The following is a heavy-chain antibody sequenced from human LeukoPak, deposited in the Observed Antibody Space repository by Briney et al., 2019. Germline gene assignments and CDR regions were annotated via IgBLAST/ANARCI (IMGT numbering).Heavy chain of an antibody. CDR2: MSPNSGNT. CDR1: GYTFTSYD. V-gene: IGHV1-8*01. Sequence: GASVKVSCKTSGYTFTSYDINWVRQATGQGLEWMGWMSPNSGNTGYAQKFQGRVTMTRDMSTSTVYMELSSLRSEDTAVYYCARGSGSYYLTRYWGQGTLVTVSS. J-gene: IGHJ4*02. CDR3: ARGSGSYYLTRY. D-gene: IGHD3-10*01.